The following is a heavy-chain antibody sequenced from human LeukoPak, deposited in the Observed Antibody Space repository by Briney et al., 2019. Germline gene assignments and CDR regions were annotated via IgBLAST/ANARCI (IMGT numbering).Heavy chain of an antibody. CDR1: GYTLTRYY. CDR3: ARAPTLGNWFDP. CDR2: INPSGDPT. J-gene: IGHJ5*02. V-gene: IGHV1-46*01. D-gene: IGHD1-26*01. Sequence: ASGKVSCKASGYTLTRYYMHWVRQAPGQGPESVGIINPSGDPTTYAQKFQGRVTMTTDTSTSTAYMELRSLRSDDTAVYYCARAPTLGNWFDPWGQGTLVTVSS.